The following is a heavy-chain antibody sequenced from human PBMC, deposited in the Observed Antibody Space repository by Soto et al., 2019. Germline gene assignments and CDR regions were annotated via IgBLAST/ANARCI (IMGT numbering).Heavy chain of an antibody. Sequence: EVQLLESGGGLVQPGGSLRLSCAASGFTFSSYAMSWVRQAPGKGLEWVSAISGSGGSTYYADSVKGRFTISRDNSKNTLYLQMNSLRAEDTAVYYCAKDGARIMITFGGVIGSFDYWGQGTPVTVSS. CDR3: AKDGARIMITFGGVIGSFDY. J-gene: IGHJ4*02. V-gene: IGHV3-23*01. CDR2: ISGSGGST. D-gene: IGHD3-16*02. CDR1: GFTFSSYA.